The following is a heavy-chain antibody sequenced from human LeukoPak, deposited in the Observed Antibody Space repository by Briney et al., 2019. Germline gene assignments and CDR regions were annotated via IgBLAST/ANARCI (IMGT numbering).Heavy chain of an antibody. J-gene: IGHJ4*02. D-gene: IGHD1-7*01. CDR3: ARGLRAVGTTLDY. V-gene: IGHV3-49*04. CDR2: LYGGTI. CDR1: GFTFGDYS. Sequence: GGSLILSCTASGFTFGDYSVNWVRQAPGKGLEWVALLYGGTIEYGASVKGRFSISRDDSKTIAYLQMNNLKTKDTGVYYCARGLRAVGTTLDYWGQGTLVTVSS.